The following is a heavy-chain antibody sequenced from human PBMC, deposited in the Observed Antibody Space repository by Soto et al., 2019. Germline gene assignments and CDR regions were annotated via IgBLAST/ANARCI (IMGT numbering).Heavy chain of an antibody. CDR2: IYYSGST. CDR1: GGSISSGGYY. D-gene: IGHD2-2*01. CDR3: ARDGGFVVVPAEGYGMDV. J-gene: IGHJ6*02. V-gene: IGHV4-31*03. Sequence: KSSETLSLTCTVSGGSISSGGYYWSWIRQHPGKGLEWIGYIYYSGSTYYNPSLKSRVTISVDTSKNQFSLKLSSVTAADTAVYYCARDGGFVVVPAEGYGMDVWGQGTTVTVSS.